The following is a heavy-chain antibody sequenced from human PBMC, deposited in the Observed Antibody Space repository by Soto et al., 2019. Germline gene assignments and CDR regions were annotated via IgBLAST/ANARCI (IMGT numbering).Heavy chain of an antibody. V-gene: IGHV4-39*01. D-gene: IGHD1-26*01. CDR1: GGSISSSSYY. Sequence: QLQLQESGPGLVKPSETLSLTCTVSGGSISSSSYYWGWIRQPPGKGLEWIGSIYYSGSTYYNPSLKSRVTISVDTSKNQFSLKLSSVTAADTAVYYCARRYLRGGSYFMGAPDNWFDPWGQGTLVTVSS. J-gene: IGHJ5*02. CDR3: ARRYLRGGSYFMGAPDNWFDP. CDR2: IYYSGST.